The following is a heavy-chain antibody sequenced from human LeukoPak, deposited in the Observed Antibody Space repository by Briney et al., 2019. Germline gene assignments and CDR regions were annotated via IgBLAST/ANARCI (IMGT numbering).Heavy chain of an antibody. CDR1: GGSISSGGYY. Sequence: PSETLSLTCTVSGGSISSGGYYWSWIRLHPGKGLEWIGYIYYSGSTYYNPSLKSRVTISVDTSKNQFSLKLSSVTAADTAVYYCASSPNYDFWSGYYGVYFDYWGQGTLVTVSS. V-gene: IGHV4-31*03. J-gene: IGHJ4*02. CDR2: IYYSGST. D-gene: IGHD3-3*01. CDR3: ASSPNYDFWSGYYGVYFDY.